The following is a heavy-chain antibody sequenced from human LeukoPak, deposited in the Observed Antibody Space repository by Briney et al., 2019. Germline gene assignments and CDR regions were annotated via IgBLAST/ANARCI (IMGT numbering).Heavy chain of an antibody. V-gene: IGHV4-34*01. CDR2: INHSGST. D-gene: IGHD3-10*01. CDR1: GGSFSGYY. J-gene: IGHJ6*02. CDR3: ARGQGVRGVVYYGMDV. Sequence: SETLSLTCAVYGGSFSGYYWSWIRQPPGKGLEWIGEINHSGSTNYNPSLKSRVTISVDTSKNQFSLKLSSVTAADTAVYYCARGQGVRGVVYYGMDVWGQGTTVTVSS.